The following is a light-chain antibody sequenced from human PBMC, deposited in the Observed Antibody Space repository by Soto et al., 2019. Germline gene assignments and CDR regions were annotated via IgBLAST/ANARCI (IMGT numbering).Light chain of an antibody. J-gene: IGKJ1*01. CDR3: QQYNSYWGK. CDR2: DAS. CDR1: QSISNW. V-gene: IGKV1-5*01. Sequence: DIQMTQSPSTLSASVGDRVTITCRASQSISNWLAWYQQKQGKAPKLLIYDASSLESGVPSRFSGSGSGTEFTLTISSLQPDDFATYYCQQYNSYWGKFGQGTRWIS.